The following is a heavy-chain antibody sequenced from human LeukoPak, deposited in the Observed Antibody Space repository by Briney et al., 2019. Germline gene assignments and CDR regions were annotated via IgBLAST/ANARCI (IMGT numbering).Heavy chain of an antibody. Sequence: GRSLRLSCAASGFTFSSYAMHWVRQAPGKGLEWVAVISYDGSNKYYADSVKGRFTISRDNSKNTLYLQMNSLRAEDTAVYYCAKGSSSQWLVGDYWGQGTLVTVSS. CDR2: ISYDGSNK. D-gene: IGHD6-19*01. CDR3: AKGSSSQWLVGDY. CDR1: GFTFSSYA. V-gene: IGHV3-30-3*01. J-gene: IGHJ4*02.